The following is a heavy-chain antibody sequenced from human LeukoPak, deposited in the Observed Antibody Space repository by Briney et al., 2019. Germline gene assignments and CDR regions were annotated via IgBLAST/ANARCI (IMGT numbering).Heavy chain of an antibody. V-gene: IGHV4-39*01. Sequence: PSQTLSPTCTLSTASLTSSSYYCDWIRQPPGKGLEWIGRIYETRSTYYHPSLKSRVTISVDTSKNQFSLKLSSVTAADTAVYYCARQASADGIGDSFDYWGQGTLVTVSS. CDR3: ARQASADGIGDSFDY. CDR1: TASLTSSSYY. CDR2: IYETRST. D-gene: IGHD6-13*01. J-gene: IGHJ4*02.